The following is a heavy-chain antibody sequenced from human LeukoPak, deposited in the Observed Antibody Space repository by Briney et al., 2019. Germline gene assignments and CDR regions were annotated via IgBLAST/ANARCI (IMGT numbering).Heavy chain of an antibody. CDR1: GGSISSYY. Sequence: SETLSLTCTVSGGSISSYYWSWLRQPPGKGLDWIGYIYYSGSTNYNPSLKSRVTISVDTSKNQFSLKLSSVTAADTAVYYCARASRNRWQVQWIDYWGQGTLVTVSS. CDR3: ARASRNRWQVQWIDY. D-gene: IGHD6-19*01. V-gene: IGHV4-59*01. CDR2: IYYSGST. J-gene: IGHJ4*02.